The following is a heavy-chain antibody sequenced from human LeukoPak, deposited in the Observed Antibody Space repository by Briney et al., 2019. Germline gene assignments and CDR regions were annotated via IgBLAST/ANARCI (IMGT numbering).Heavy chain of an antibody. V-gene: IGHV1-69*04. CDR3: ARDYLDDYVWGSYRGYFDY. CDR1: GGTFSSYA. J-gene: IGHJ4*02. D-gene: IGHD3-16*02. Sequence: ASVKVSCKASGGTFSSYAIIWVRQAPGQGLEWMGRIIPILGIANYAQKFQGRVTITADKSTSTAYMELSSLRSEDTAVYYCARDYLDDYVWGSYRGYFDYWGQGTLVTVSS. CDR2: IIPILGIA.